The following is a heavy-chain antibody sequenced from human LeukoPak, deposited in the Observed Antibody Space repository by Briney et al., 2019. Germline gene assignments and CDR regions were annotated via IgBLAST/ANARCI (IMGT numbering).Heavy chain of an antibody. D-gene: IGHD6-13*01. V-gene: IGHV4-4*07. J-gene: IGHJ5*02. CDR1: GGSISSYY. Sequence: SETLSLTCTVSGGSISSYYWSWIRQPAGKGLEWIGRIYTSGSTNYNPSLKSRVTMSVDTSKNQFSLKLSSVTAADTAVYYCARHPSSSDKYNWFGPWGQGTLVTVSS. CDR2: IYTSGST. CDR3: ARHPSSSDKYNWFGP.